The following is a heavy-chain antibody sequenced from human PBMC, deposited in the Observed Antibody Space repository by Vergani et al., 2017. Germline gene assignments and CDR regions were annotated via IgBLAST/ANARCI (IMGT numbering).Heavy chain of an antibody. CDR3: ASLGEQQLVREDYFDY. CDR1: GYSFTSYW. J-gene: IGHJ4*02. V-gene: IGHV5-10-1*03. Sequence: EVQLVQSGAEVKTPGESLRISCKGSGYSFTSYWISWVRQMPGKGLEWMGRIDPSDSYTNYSPSFQGHVTISADKSISPAYLQWSSLKASDTAMYYCASLGEQQLVREDYFDYWGQGTLVTVSS. CDR2: IDPSDSYT. D-gene: IGHD6-13*01.